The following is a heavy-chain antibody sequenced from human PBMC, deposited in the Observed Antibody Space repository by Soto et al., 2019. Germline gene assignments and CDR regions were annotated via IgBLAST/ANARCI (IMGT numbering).Heavy chain of an antibody. J-gene: IGHJ6*02. CDR2: ISYDGSNK. D-gene: IGHD2-2*01. CDR3: AKDSGLLVAAAMPEMDYYYYGMDV. V-gene: IGHV3-30*18. Sequence: QVQLVESGGGVVQPGRSLGLSCAASGFTFSSYGMHWVRQAPGKGLEWVAVISYDGSNKYYADSVKGRFTISRDNSKNTLYLQMNSLRAEDTAVYYCAKDSGLLVAAAMPEMDYYYYGMDVWGQGTTVTVSS. CDR1: GFTFSSYG.